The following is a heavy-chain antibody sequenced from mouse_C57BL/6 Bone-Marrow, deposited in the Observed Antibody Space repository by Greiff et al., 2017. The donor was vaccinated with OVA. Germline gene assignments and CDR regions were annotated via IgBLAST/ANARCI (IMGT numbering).Heavy chain of an antibody. D-gene: IGHD1-1*01. CDR3: ARITTVVVHWYFDV. V-gene: IGHV1-69*01. CDR2: IDPSDSYT. J-gene: IGHJ1*03. Sequence: VQLQQPGAELVMPGASVKLSCKASGYTFTSYWMHWVKQRPGQGLEWIGEIDPSDSYTNYNQKFKGKSTLTVDKSSSTAYMQLSSLTSEDSAVYYCARITTVVVHWYFDVWGTGTTVTVSS. CDR1: GYTFTSYW.